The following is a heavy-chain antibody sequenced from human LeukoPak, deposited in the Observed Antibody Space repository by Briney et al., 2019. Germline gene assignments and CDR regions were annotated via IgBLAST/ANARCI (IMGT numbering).Heavy chain of an antibody. J-gene: IGHJ4*02. CDR3: ATLTLGVRGVTGWYFDY. D-gene: IGHD3-10*01. CDR1: GGSISSGDYY. V-gene: IGHV4-30-4*01. Sequence: SETLSLTCTVSGGSISSGDYYWSWIRQPPGKGLEWIGYIYYSGSTYYNPSLRSRVTISVDTSKNQFSLKLSSVTAADTAVYYYATLTLGVRGVTGWYFDYWGQGTLVTVSS. CDR2: IYYSGST.